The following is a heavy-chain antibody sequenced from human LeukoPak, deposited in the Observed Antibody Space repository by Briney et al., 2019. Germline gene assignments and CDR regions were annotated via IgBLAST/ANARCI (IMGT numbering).Heavy chain of an antibody. V-gene: IGHV3-33*01. CDR1: GFTFGGYG. D-gene: IGHD1-14*01. J-gene: IGHJ4*02. CDR3: TRYNNDHFDY. CDR2: IAYDGSRA. Sequence: GGSLRLSCAGSGFTFGGYGMHWFRQTPGKGLEWVAVIAYDGSRAFCADSVKGRFTISRDNSKNTMSVQMDDLRAEDMAVYYCTRYNNDHFDYWGQGTLVTVSS.